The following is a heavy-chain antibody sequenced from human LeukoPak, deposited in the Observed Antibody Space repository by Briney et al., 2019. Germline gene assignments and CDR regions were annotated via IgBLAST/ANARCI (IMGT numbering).Heavy chain of an antibody. CDR1: GFTFSSYA. CDR3: ARDISRTGTPV. Sequence: SGGSLRLSCAASGFTFSSYAMSWVRQAPGKGLEWVSSISSSSSYIYYADSVKGRFTISRDNAKNSLYLQMNSLRAEDTAVYYCARDISRTGTPVWGQGTLVTVSS. D-gene: IGHD1-1*01. J-gene: IGHJ4*02. CDR2: ISSSSSYI. V-gene: IGHV3-21*01.